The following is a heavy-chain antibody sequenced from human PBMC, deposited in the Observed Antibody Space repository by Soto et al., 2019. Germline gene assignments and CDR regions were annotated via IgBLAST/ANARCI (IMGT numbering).Heavy chain of an antibody. V-gene: IGHV4-34*01. CDR1: GGSFSGYY. Sequence: SETLSLTCAVYGGSFSGYYWSWIRQPPGKGLEWIGEINHSGSTNYNPSLKSRVTISVDTSKNQFSLKLSSVTAADTAVYYCAREAGSGSVFYFDYWGQGTLVTVSS. CDR3: AREAGSGSVFYFDY. CDR2: INHSGST. J-gene: IGHJ4*02. D-gene: IGHD3-10*01.